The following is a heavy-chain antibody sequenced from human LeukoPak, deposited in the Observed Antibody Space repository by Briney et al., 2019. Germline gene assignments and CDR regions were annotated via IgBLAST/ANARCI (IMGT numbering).Heavy chain of an antibody. J-gene: IGHJ4*02. CDR1: GGSISSNYW. V-gene: IGHV4-4*02. CDR3: AREGNIAVVGTRYFDY. D-gene: IGHD6-13*01. Sequence: SETLSLTCAVSGGSISSNYWWSWVRQPPGKGLEWIGEIYHSGSTNYNPSLKSRVTISVDKSKNQFSLKLTSVTAADTAVYYCAREGNIAVVGTRYFDYWGQGTLVTVSS. CDR2: IYHSGST.